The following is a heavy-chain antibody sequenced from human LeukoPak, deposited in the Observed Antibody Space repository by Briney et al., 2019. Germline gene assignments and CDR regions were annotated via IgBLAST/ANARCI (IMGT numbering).Heavy chain of an antibody. CDR1: GFTFSSYG. V-gene: IGHV3-30*19. CDR3: ARDLSRVPQGFEC. CDR2: ISSDGSNK. D-gene: IGHD3-3*01. Sequence: GGSLRLSCTASGFTFSSYGMHWVRQAPGKGLEWVAVISSDGSNKYYADSVKGRFTISRDNSKNTLYLQMNSLRAEDTALYYCARDLSRVPQGFECWGQRTLVTVSS. J-gene: IGHJ4*02.